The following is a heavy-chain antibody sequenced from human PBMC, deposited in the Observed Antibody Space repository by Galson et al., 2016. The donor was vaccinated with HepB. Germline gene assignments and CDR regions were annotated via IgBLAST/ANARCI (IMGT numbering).Heavy chain of an antibody. CDR3: ARGAIVGTLRGFFDF. CDR1: GGPFHTYP. V-gene: IGHV1-69*06. D-gene: IGHD2-21*01. CDR2: VIPVFCTV. J-gene: IGHJ4*02. Sequence: SVKVSCKASGGPFHTYPFSWVRQAPGQGLEWVGGVIPVFCTVKYAQKFQDRVTITADKSTNTDYMEMSGLTLEDTAVYYCARGAIVGTLRGFFDFWGQGTLVSVSS.